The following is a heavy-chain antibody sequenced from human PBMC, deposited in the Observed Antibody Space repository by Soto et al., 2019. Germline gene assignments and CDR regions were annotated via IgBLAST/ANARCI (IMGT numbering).Heavy chain of an antibody. J-gene: IGHJ4*02. Sequence: QVQLVQSGAELKKPGSSVKVSCKASGGSFSNFGISWVRQAPGQGLEWMGGIVPVFGRPNYAQRFRGRLTMTADESTSTGYMELISLRSDDTAVYYCAREGSGYNFWGQGTQVTVSS. CDR1: GGSFSNFG. V-gene: IGHV1-69*01. CDR3: AREGSGYNF. D-gene: IGHD5-12*01. CDR2: IVPVFGRP.